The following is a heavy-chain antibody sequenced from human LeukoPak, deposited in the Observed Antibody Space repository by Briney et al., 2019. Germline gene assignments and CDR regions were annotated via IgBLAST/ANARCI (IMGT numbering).Heavy chain of an antibody. Sequence: SETLSLTCTVSGGSISSYYWSWIRQPPGKGLEWIGYIYYSGSPNYNPSLKSRVTISVDTSKNQFSLKLSSVTAADTAVYYCAFSAAGWWFDPWGQGTLVTVSS. CDR3: AFSAAGWWFDP. V-gene: IGHV4-59*01. CDR2: IYYSGSP. D-gene: IGHD1-14*01. J-gene: IGHJ5*02. CDR1: GGSISSYY.